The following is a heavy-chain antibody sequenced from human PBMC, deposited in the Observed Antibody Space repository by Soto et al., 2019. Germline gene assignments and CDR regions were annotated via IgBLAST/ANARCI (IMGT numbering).Heavy chain of an antibody. CDR3: ARNQRGAPFDY. Sequence: EVQLVESGGGLVQPGGSLRLSCAASGFSFSTYSMSWVRQAPGKGLEWISYISSSSYTINYADAVRGRFTIFRDNAVNSMFLQMNSLRDDDTAVYYCARNQRGAPFDYWGQGTLVTVSS. V-gene: IGHV3-48*02. D-gene: IGHD1-26*01. CDR2: ISSSSYTI. J-gene: IGHJ4*02. CDR1: GFSFSTYS.